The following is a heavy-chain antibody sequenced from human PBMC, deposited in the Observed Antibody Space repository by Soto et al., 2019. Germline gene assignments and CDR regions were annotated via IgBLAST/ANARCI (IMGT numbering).Heavy chain of an antibody. CDR1: GSTFSSYS. D-gene: IGHD3-22*01. Sequence: PAGSLSLSCAASGSTFSSYSMHWVRPAPGKGLERVAVIWYDGSNKYYADSVKGRLTISRDNSKNTLYLQMNSLRGEDTAVYYCARDIGYYYDSSGPYYYYGMDVWGQGTTVTVSS. CDR3: ARDIGYYYDSSGPYYYYGMDV. V-gene: IGHV3-33*01. CDR2: IWYDGSNK. J-gene: IGHJ6*02.